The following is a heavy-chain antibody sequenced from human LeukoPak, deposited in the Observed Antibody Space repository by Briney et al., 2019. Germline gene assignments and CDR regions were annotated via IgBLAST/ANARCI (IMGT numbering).Heavy chain of an antibody. J-gene: IGHJ4*02. CDR3: ARDNGYGGYLLDY. CDR1: GFTFSSYS. CDR2: ISSSSSYI. D-gene: IGHD5-12*01. Sequence: PGGSLRLSCAASGFTFSSYSMNWVRQAPGKGLEWVSSISSSSSYIYYADSVKGRFTISRDNAKNSLYLQMNSLRAEDTAVYYCARDNGYGGYLLDYWGQGTLVTVSS. V-gene: IGHV3-21*01.